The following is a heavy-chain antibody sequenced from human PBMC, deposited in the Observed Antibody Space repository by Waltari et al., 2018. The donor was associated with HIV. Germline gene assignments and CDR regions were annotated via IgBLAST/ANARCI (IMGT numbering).Heavy chain of an antibody. Sequence: EVQLVESGGGLVKPGGSLRLSCAASGFTFSNAWMSWVRQAPGKGLEWVGRNKSKTDGGTTDYAAPVKGRLTISRDDSKNTLYLQMNSLKTEDTAVYYCTRGDYWGQGTLVTVSS. J-gene: IGHJ4*02. CDR3: TRGDY. D-gene: IGHD3-10*01. V-gene: IGHV3-15*01. CDR2: NKSKTDGGTT. CDR1: GFTFSNAW.